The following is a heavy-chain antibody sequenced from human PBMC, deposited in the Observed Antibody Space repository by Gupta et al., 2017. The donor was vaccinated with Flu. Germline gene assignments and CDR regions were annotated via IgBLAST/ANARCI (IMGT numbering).Heavy chain of an antibody. CDR3: ARGWLVRGSYFDY. CDR2: IYHSGSS. CDR1: GGSIRSSNR. Sequence: QVHLQESGPGLVKPSGTLSLNCAVSGGSIRSSNRWSWIRQSPAKGLEWMGEIYHSGSSNYNPSLKSRVTMSVDKSKNQFSLKLTSVSAADTAVYYCARGWLVRGSYFDYWGQGILVTVSS. J-gene: IGHJ4*02. V-gene: IGHV4-4*02. D-gene: IGHD6-6*01.